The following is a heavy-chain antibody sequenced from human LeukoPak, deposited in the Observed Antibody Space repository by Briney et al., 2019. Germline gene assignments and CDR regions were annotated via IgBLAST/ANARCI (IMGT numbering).Heavy chain of an antibody. V-gene: IGHV3-74*01. J-gene: IGHJ4*02. CDR2: ISSDGSST. CDR3: ARRATYYSGSESYYYFDY. CDR1: GFTFTTYW. D-gene: IGHD3-10*01. Sequence: GGSLRLSCAASGFTFTTYWMHWVRHAPGKGLVWVSLISSDGSSTIYADSVKGRFTISRDNAKNTLFLQMNSLRAEDTAMYYCARRATYYSGSESYYYFDYWGQGTLVTVSS.